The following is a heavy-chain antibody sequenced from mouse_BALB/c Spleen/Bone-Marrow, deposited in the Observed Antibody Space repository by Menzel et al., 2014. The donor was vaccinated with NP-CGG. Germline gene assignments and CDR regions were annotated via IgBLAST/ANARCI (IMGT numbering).Heavy chain of an antibody. V-gene: IGHV1S81*02. J-gene: IGHJ1*01. CDR2: INPSNGRA. Sequence: QVQLQQSGAEVVKPGASVRLSCKTSGYTFTNYWMHWVKQRPGQGPEWIGDINPSNGRATYSEKFKSKATLTVDTSSSTAYMQLSSLTSEDSAVYYCARYYNYYFDVWGAGTTVTVSS. CDR1: GYTFTNYW. CDR3: ARYYNYYFDV. D-gene: IGHD1-1*01.